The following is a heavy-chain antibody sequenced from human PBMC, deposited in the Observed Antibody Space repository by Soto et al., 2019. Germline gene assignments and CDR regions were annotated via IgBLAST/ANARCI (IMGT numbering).Heavy chain of an antibody. V-gene: IGHV3-21*06. CDR1: GVIFRSYS. D-gene: IGHD1-1*01. CDR2: ITSSSAYI. Sequence: GGSLRLSCAASGVIFRSYSMPWGRQAPGKGLEWLSYITSSSAYIYYADSVRGRFTISRDNAQNSVYLHVNNLRADDTSVYYFPRDTRSTIFD. CDR3: PRDTRSTIFD. J-gene: IGHJ4*01.